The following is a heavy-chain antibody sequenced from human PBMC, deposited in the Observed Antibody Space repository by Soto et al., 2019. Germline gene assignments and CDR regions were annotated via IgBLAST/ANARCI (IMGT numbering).Heavy chain of an antibody. Sequence: GGSLRLSCAASGFTFSSYGMHWVRQAPGKGLEWVAVISYDGSNKYYADSVKGRFTISRDNSKNTLYLQMNSLRAEDTAVYYCAKDLSRYGGGDCTFDYWGQGTLVTVSS. CDR1: GFTFSSYG. CDR2: ISYDGSNK. V-gene: IGHV3-30*18. D-gene: IGHD2-21*02. CDR3: AKDLSRYGGGDCTFDY. J-gene: IGHJ4*02.